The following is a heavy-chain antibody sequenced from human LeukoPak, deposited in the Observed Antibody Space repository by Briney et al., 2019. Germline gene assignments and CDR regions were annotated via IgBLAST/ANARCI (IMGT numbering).Heavy chain of an antibody. CDR3: ARDLTVTSTCWFDL. J-gene: IGHJ5*02. Sequence: KPGGSLRLSCAVSGFTFSSYSMNWVRQAPGKGLEWVSSITGSSTYIYYADSVKGRFTISRDNAKNSLYLQMNNLGAEDTAVYYSARDLTVTSTCWFDLWGQGTLVTVSS. CDR2: ITGSSTYI. CDR1: GFTFSSYS. V-gene: IGHV3-21*01. D-gene: IGHD4-11*01.